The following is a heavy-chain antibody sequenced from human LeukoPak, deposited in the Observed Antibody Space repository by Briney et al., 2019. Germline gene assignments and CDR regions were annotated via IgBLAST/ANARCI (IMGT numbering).Heavy chain of an antibody. CDR1: GGSISSSPYY. CDR2: IYYRGST. Sequence: SETLSLTGTVSGGSISSSPYYWGWIRQPPGKGLEWIGTIYYRGSTYSNPSLNSRVTISLDTSENQFSLRLRSVTAADTALYYCARHYLSDGILSTFDPWGQGTLVTVSS. D-gene: IGHD2-2*01. CDR3: ARHYLSDGILSTFDP. V-gene: IGHV4-39*01. J-gene: IGHJ5*02.